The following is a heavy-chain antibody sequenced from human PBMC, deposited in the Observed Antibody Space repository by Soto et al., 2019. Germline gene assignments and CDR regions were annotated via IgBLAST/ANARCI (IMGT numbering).Heavy chain of an antibody. V-gene: IGHV1-69*02. D-gene: IGHD3-10*01. J-gene: IGHJ4*02. CDR2: VNPIVSMS. CDR1: GDTFNFYS. Sequence: QVQLVQSGAEVKRPGSSVKVSCKASGDTFNFYSINWVRQAPGLGLEWMGRVNPIVSMSNYAQKFQGRVTMTADKSTSTASMALSSLRSEATAIYYCASSYGSGYRAFDYWGQGALVTVSS. CDR3: ASSYGSGYRAFDY.